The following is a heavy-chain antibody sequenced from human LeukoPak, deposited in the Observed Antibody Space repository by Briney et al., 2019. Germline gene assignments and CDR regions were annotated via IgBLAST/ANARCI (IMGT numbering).Heavy chain of an antibody. J-gene: IGHJ4*02. CDR1: GGSISSGDYY. CDR2: IYYSGST. D-gene: IGHD3-3*01. CDR3: ARVGSKYYDFWSGYYFDY. Sequence: PSQTLSLTCTVSGGSISSGDYYWSWIRQPPGKGLEWIGYIYYSGSTYYNPSLKSRVTISVDTSKNQFSLKLSSVTAADTAVYYCARVGSKYYDFWSGYYFDYWGQGTLVTVSS. V-gene: IGHV4-30-4*08.